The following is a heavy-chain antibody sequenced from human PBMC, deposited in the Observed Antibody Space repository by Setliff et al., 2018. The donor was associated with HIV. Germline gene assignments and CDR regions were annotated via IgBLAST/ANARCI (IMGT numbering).Heavy chain of an antibody. CDR1: GGSMNNYY. J-gene: IGHJ6*03. CDR2: VYYSGST. Sequence: LSLTCTVFGGSMNNYYWNWIRQSPGKGLGWIGYVYYSGSTKYSPSLKSRVTISVDTSKNQFSLKLSSVTAADTAVYYCASEAWTSYRSSSGYYYYYMDVWGKGTTVTVSS. V-gene: IGHV4-59*08. D-gene: IGHD6-6*01. CDR3: ASEAWTSYRSSSGYYYYYMDV.